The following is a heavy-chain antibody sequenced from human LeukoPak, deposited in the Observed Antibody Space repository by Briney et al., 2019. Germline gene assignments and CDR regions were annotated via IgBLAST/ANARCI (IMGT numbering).Heavy chain of an antibody. D-gene: IGHD2-15*01. CDR1: GGTFSDYY. Sequence: GGSLRLFCAASGGTFSDYYMSWIRQAPGKGLEWVSYNSSSGSTIYYADSVRGRFTISRDNAKNSLYLQMNSLRAEDTAVYYCARSRYCSGGSCYSPGGWFDPWGQGTLVTVSS. V-gene: IGHV3-11*04. CDR2: NSSSGSTI. CDR3: ARSRYCSGGSCYSPGGWFDP. J-gene: IGHJ5*02.